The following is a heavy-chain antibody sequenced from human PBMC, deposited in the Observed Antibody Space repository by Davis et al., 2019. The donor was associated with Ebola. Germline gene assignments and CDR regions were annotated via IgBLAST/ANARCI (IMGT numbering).Heavy chain of an antibody. V-gene: IGHV3-23*01. D-gene: IGHD2-15*01. Sequence: GGSLRLSCEASGFTFSNYAMSWVRQAPGKGLEWVSTISGSGGSTYYADSVKGRFTISRDNSKNTLYGQMNSLRADDTALYYCAKGSRSDGSCYSGSDYWGQGTPVTVSS. CDR1: GFTFSNYA. CDR3: AKGSRSDGSCYSGSDY. J-gene: IGHJ4*02. CDR2: ISGSGGST.